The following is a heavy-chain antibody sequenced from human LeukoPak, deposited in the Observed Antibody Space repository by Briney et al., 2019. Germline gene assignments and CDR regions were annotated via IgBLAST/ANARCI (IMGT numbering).Heavy chain of an antibody. Sequence: GASVKVSCKASGYTFTGYYIHWVRQAPGQGLEWTGYINPNSGGTNYARKFQGRVTMTRDTSISTAFMELSRLRSDDTAVYYCARHSGYGYTFDYWGQGTLVTVSS. CDR1: GYTFTGYY. CDR2: INPNSGGT. CDR3: ARHSGYGYTFDY. D-gene: IGHD5-12*01. J-gene: IGHJ4*02. V-gene: IGHV1-2*02.